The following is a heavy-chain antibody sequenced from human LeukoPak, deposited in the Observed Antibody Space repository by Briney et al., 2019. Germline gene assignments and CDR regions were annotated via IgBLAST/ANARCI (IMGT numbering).Heavy chain of an antibody. CDR2: MNPNSGNT. D-gene: IGHD2-15*01. V-gene: IGHV1-8*01. CDR1: GYTFTSYD. J-gene: IGHJ6*02. CDR3: VTDIVVVVAATFGGMDV. Sequence: GASVKVSCKASGYTFTSYDINWVRQATGQGLEWMGWMNPNSGNTGYAQKFQGRVTMTRNTSISTAYMELSSLRSEDTAVYYCVTDIVVVVAATFGGMDVWGQGTTVTVSS.